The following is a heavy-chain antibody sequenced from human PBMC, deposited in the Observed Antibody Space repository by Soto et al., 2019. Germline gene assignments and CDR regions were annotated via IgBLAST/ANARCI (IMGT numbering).Heavy chain of an antibody. Sequence: VKVSCXAXXVAXXXXXVTWVRXAXXXXXEWVGGIIPIFGTANYAQKFQGRVTITADESTSTSYMEVNNLRSEDTAVYYCAKVRYSSPMGYYYGMDVWGQGTTVTVSS. D-gene: IGHD6-19*01. CDR3: AKVRYSSPMGYYYGMDV. CDR2: IIPIFGTA. V-gene: IGHV1-69*01. J-gene: IGHJ6*02. CDR1: XVAXXXXX.